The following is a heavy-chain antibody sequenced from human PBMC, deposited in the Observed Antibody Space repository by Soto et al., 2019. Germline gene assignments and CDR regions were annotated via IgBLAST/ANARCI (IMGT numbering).Heavy chain of an antibody. CDR3: ARDQDDYIWGSYRYAFDI. CDR2: ISAYNGNT. CDR1: GYTFTSYG. J-gene: IGHJ3*02. V-gene: IGHV1-18*01. D-gene: IGHD3-16*02. Sequence: QVQLVQSGAEVKKPGASVKVSCKASGYTFTSYGISWVRQAPGQGLEWMGWISAYNGNTNYAQKLQGRVTMTTDTSTSTAYMELRSLRSHDTAVYYCARDQDDYIWGSYRYAFDIWGQGTMVTVSS.